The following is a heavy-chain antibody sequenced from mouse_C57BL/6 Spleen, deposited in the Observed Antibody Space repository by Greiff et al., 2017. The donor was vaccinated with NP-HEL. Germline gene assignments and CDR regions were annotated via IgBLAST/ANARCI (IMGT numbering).Heavy chain of an antibody. V-gene: IGHV1-69*01. J-gene: IGHJ2*01. CDR1: GYTFTSYW. Sequence: VQLQQPGAELVMPGASVKLSCKASGYTFTSYWMHWVKQRPGQGLEWIGEIDPSDSYTNYNQKFKGKSTLTVDKSSSTAYMQLSSLTSEDSAVYYCARKGTTVVAKGYYFDYWGQGTTLTVSS. CDR2: IDPSDSYT. D-gene: IGHD1-1*01. CDR3: ARKGTTVVAKGYYFDY.